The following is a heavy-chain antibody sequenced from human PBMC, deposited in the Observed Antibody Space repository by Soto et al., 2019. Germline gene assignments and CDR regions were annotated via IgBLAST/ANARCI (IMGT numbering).Heavy chain of an antibody. CDR1: GGSIGSYC. Sequence: QVQLQESGPGLVKPSETLSLTCNVSGGSIGSYCWSWIRQPPGKGLEWIGYISQAGSTNYNPSLTRRVTISGDTSKSQFSLSLTPVTAAATAVYYCARVSRWVGIGAPPTRKPYYYYMDVWGKGTTVTVSS. V-gene: IGHV4-59*01. CDR2: ISQAGST. CDR3: ARVSRWVGIGAPPTRKPYYYYMDV. D-gene: IGHD5-12*01. J-gene: IGHJ6*03.